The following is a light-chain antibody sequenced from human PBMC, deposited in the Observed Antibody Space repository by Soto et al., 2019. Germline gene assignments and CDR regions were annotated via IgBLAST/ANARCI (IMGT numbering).Light chain of an antibody. CDR3: QQLRSYPST. CDR2: AAS. Sequence: IQLTQSPSSLSASVGDRVTITCRASQDISSSLGWYQQKPGKAPKLLIYAASILQSGVPSRFSGRGFGTDFTLTISSLQAEDFASYFCQQLRSYPSTFGGGTKVEIK. V-gene: IGKV1-9*01. J-gene: IGKJ4*01. CDR1: QDISSS.